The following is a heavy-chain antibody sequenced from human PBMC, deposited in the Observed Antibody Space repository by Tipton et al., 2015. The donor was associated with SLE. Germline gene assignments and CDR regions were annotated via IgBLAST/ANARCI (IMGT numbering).Heavy chain of an antibody. D-gene: IGHD6-6*01. V-gene: IGHV4-4*07. J-gene: IGHJ4*02. CDR3: ARPPSYISPSEVLFDS. CDR2: VSPSGGT. Sequence: TLSLTCTVSGGSLNNHFCSWIRQSAGKGLEWIGRVSPSGGTNYNPSLKSRVTMSVDTSRNQFSLNLSSLTAADTAVYYCARPPSYISPSEVLFDSWGQGMLVTVSS. CDR1: GGSLNNHF.